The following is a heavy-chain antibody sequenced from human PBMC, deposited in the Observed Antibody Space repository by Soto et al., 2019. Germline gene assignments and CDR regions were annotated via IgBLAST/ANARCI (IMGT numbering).Heavy chain of an antibody. Sequence: ASVKVSCKASGYTFNSHAIHWVRQAPGQRPEWLGWINAGNGNTYYSEKFEGRVTFTRDTAATTVNMELTSLTSEDTAIYYCGRDQSGIGYYVDWFDPWGQGTLVTFSS. D-gene: IGHD3-10*02. CDR1: GYTFNSHA. CDR3: GRDQSGIGYYVDWFDP. J-gene: IGHJ5*02. V-gene: IGHV1-3*01. CDR2: INAGNGNT.